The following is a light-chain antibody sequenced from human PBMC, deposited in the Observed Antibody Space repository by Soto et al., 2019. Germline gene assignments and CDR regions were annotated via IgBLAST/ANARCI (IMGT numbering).Light chain of an antibody. V-gene: IGKV3-11*01. CDR3: QKRADWPIN. CDR1: QYITIY. J-gene: IGKJ5*01. Sequence: EIVLTQASGTMGFYTVARANLSCTASQYITIYLAWYQQKPGQAPRLLIYDASNRATGIPARFSGSGSGTDFTLTISSLEPDDFAVYYCQKRADWPINFGKGTQLEIK. CDR2: DAS.